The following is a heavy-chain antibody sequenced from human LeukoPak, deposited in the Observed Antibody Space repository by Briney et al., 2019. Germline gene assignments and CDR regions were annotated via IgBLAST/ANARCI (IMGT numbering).Heavy chain of an antibody. V-gene: IGHV1-69*06. J-gene: IGHJ3*02. Sequence: SVTLSCTASGASFSSYAIGWVRQAPGQGLEWMGGIIPIFGTANYAQKFQGRVTITADKSTSTAYMELSSLRSEDTAVYYCARVRIGYQLLRRFDAFDIWGQGTMVTVSS. CDR3: ARVRIGYQLLRRFDAFDI. D-gene: IGHD2-2*01. CDR2: IIPIFGTA. CDR1: GASFSSYA.